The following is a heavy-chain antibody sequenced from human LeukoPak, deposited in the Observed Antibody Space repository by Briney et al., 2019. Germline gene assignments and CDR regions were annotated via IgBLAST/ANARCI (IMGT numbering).Heavy chain of an antibody. D-gene: IGHD3-10*02. CDR1: GFTFSSYA. Sequence: GGSLRLSCAASGFTFSSYAMSWVRQAPGKGLEWVSGISGSGGSTYYADSVKGRFTISRDNTKNTLNLQMNSLRAEDTAVYYCAKTTYEVREPPDYYFDYWGQGPLVTVSS. CDR3: AKTTYEVREPPDYYFDY. CDR2: ISGSGGST. J-gene: IGHJ4*02. V-gene: IGHV3-23*01.